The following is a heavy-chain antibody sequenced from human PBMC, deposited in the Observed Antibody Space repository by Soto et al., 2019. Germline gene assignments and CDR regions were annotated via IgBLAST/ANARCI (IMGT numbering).Heavy chain of an antibody. CDR1: GFTFSRHW. J-gene: IGHJ4*02. V-gene: IGHV3-74*01. D-gene: IGHD2-2*01. CDR2: INSDGSSR. Sequence: EVQLVESGGGLVQPGGSLRLACAASGFTFSRHWMHWVRQAPGKGLVWVSRINSDGSSRVYAEAVKGRFTISRDNAKNTLFLQMDSLRAEDTAVYYCARAETQLGSCSSTNCLIDYWGQGTLVTVSS. CDR3: ARAETQLGSCSSTNCLIDY.